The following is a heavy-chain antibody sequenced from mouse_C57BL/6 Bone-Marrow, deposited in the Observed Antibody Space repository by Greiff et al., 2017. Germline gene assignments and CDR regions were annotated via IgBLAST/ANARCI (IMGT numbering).Heavy chain of an antibody. J-gene: IGHJ2*01. V-gene: IGHV1-64*01. Sequence: VQLQQPGAGLVKPGASVKFSCKASGYTFTSYWMPWVQQRPGQGLEWIAIIRPNGGSTNYNETFKSKGTLTVDKSYSTVYMQLSRLTSEDSGVYYCARWDGNYDFDDWGKGTTLTVSS. CDR2: IRPNGGST. D-gene: IGHD2-1*01. CDR3: ARWDGNYDFDD. CDR1: GYTFTSYW.